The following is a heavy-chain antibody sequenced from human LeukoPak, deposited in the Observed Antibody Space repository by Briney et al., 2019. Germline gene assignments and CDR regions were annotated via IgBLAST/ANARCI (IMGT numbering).Heavy chain of an antibody. J-gene: IGHJ1*01. Sequence: PSETLSLTCTVSGGSISSYYWSWIRQPPGKGLEWIGYIYYSGSTNYNPSLKSRVTISVDTSKNQFSLKLSSVTAADTAVYYCASRRAPPYIYCSGGSCYHPNFQHWGQGTLVTVSS. D-gene: IGHD2-15*01. CDR2: IYYSGST. CDR1: GGSISSYY. V-gene: IGHV4-59*12. CDR3: ASRRAPPYIYCSGGSCYHPNFQH.